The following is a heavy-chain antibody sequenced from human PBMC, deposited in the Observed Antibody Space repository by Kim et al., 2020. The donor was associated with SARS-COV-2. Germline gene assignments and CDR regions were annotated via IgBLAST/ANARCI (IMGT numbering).Heavy chain of an antibody. D-gene: IGHD6-13*01. CDR2: IVVGSGNT. CDR3: AAEYAEQQLVRGGFDY. Sequence: SVKVSCKASGFTFTSSAVQWVRQARGQRLEWIGWIVVGSGNTNYAQKFQERVTITRDMSTSTAYMELSSLRSEDTAVYYCAAEYAEQQLVRGGFDYWGQGTLVTVSS. CDR1: GFTFTSSA. J-gene: IGHJ4*02. V-gene: IGHV1-58*01.